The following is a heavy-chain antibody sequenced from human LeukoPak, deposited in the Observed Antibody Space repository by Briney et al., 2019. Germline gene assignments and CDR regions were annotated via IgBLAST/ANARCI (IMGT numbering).Heavy chain of an antibody. D-gene: IGHD2-21*02. CDR3: ARDGGDASFDY. CDR2: IYHSGST. Sequence: SETLSLTCAVSGGSISSGGYSWSWLRQPPGKGLEWIGYIYHSGSTYYNPSLKSRVTISVDRSKNQFSLKLSSVTAADTAVYYCARDGGDASFDYWGQGTLVTVSS. CDR1: GGSISSGGYS. V-gene: IGHV4-30-2*01. J-gene: IGHJ4*02.